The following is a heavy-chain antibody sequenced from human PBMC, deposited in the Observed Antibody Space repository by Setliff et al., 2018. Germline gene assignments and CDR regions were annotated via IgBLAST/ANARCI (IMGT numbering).Heavy chain of an antibody. J-gene: IGHJ4*02. V-gene: IGHV3-21*01. D-gene: IGHD3-3*01. CDR1: GFTFSSYS. Sequence: PGGSLRLSCAASGFTFSSYSMNWVRQAPGKGLEWVSSISSSSSYIYYADSVKGRFTISRDNAKNSLYLQMNSLRAEDTAVYYCARATLTIFGVVTPFDYWGQGTLVTVPS. CDR2: ISSSSSYI. CDR3: ARATLTIFGVVTPFDY.